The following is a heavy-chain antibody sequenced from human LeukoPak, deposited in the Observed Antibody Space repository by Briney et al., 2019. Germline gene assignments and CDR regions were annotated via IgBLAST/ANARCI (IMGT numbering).Heavy chain of an antibody. Sequence: SETLSLTCAVYGGSFSGYYWSWIRQPPGKGLEWIGEINHSGSTNYNPSLKSRVTISVDTSKNQFSLKLSSVTAADTAVYYCTRHGSRWRGGLVAAFDDWGQGTLVTVSS. CDR1: GGSFSGYY. V-gene: IGHV4-34*01. CDR2: INHSGST. D-gene: IGHD1-26*01. J-gene: IGHJ4*02. CDR3: TRHGSRWRGGLVAAFDD.